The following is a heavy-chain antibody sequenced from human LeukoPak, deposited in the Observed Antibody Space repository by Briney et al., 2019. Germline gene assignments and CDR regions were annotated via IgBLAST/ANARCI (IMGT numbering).Heavy chain of an antibody. CDR1: GCTFSDDY. CDR2: ISTSGSTM. D-gene: IGHD6-13*01. J-gene: IGHJ5*02. CDR3: AKDRRYSTTWSDGNWFDP. V-gene: IGHV3-11*04. Sequence: GGSLRLSCAASGCTFSDDYMSWIRQAPGKGLEWVSYISTSGSTMYYADSVKGRFTISRDNAKNSLYLQMNSLRADATAVYYCAKDRRYSTTWSDGNWFDPWGQGTLVTVSS.